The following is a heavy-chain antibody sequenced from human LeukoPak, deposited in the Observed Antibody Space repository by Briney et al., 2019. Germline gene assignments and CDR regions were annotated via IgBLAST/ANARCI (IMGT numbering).Heavy chain of an antibody. CDR3: TRQGEWFGAFDY. CDR2: IRSKANSYAT. V-gene: IGHV3-73*01. J-gene: IGHJ4*02. CDR1: GFTFSGSA. Sequence: GGSPRLSCAASGFTFSGSAMHWVRQASGKGLEWVGRIRSKANSYATAYAASVKGRFTISRDDSKNTAYLQMNSLKTEDTAVYYCTRQGEWFGAFDYWGQGTLVTVSS. D-gene: IGHD3-10*01.